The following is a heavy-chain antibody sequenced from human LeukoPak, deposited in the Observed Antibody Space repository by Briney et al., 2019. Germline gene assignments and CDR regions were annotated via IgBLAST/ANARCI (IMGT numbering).Heavy chain of an antibody. V-gene: IGHV5-51*01. D-gene: IGHD1-26*01. Sequence: GESLKISCKGSGYSFTSYWIGWVRQMPGKGLEWMGIIYPGDSDTRYNPSFQGQVTISADKSISTAYLQWSSLKASDTAMYYCARLSGSYYYYYGMDVWGQGTTVTV. CDR2: IYPGDSDT. CDR3: ARLSGSYYYYYGMDV. J-gene: IGHJ6*02. CDR1: GYSFTSYW.